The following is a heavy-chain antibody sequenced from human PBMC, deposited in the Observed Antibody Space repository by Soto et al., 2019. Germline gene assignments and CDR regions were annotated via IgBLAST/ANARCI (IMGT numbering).Heavy chain of an antibody. V-gene: IGHV3-74*01. D-gene: IGHD5-12*01. Sequence: ILSCAASGFTFSNSWMHWVRQAPGKGLVWVSRISTDGSTTNYADSVKGRFTISRDNAKNTVYLQMNSLRAEDTALYYCAKDLGNPLPRRLYCYYGMDVWGQGTTVTVSS. CDR2: ISTDGSTT. CDR3: AKDLGNPLPRRLYCYYGMDV. CDR1: GFTFSNSW. J-gene: IGHJ6*02.